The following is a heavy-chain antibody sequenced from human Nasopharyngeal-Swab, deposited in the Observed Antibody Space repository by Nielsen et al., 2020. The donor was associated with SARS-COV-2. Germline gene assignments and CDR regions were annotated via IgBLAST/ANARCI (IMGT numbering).Heavy chain of an antibody. D-gene: IGHD3-3*01. CDR3: AKGKGILEWLSPAYYYYGMDV. Sequence: GESLKISCAASGFTFSSYSMNWVRQAPGKGLEWVSSISSSSSYTYYADSVKGRFIIYRDNSKNTLYLQMNSLRAEDTAVYYCAKGKGILEWLSPAYYYYGMDVWGQGTTVTVSS. CDR2: ISSSSSYT. J-gene: IGHJ6*02. V-gene: IGHV3-21*04. CDR1: GFTFSSYS.